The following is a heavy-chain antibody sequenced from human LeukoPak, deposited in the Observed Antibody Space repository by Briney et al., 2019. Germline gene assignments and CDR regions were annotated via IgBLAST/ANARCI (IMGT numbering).Heavy chain of an antibody. CDR1: GFTFSYYG. CDR2: IWYDASYL. D-gene: IGHD6-13*01. J-gene: IGHJ4*02. CDR3: AKIVQFTAATGTGLDY. V-gene: IGHV3-33*06. Sequence: GGSLRLSCAASGFTFSYYGMHWVRQAPGKGLDWVAVIWYDASYLYYADSVKGRSTISRDNSKNTMYLQMNNLRAEDTAVYYCAKIVQFTAATGTGLDYWGQGTLVTVSP.